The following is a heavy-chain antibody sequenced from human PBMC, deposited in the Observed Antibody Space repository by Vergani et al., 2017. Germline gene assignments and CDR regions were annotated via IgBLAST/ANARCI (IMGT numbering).Heavy chain of an antibody. CDR2: IYTSGST. CDR1: GGSISSSSYY. V-gene: IGHV4-39*07. J-gene: IGHJ6*02. D-gene: IGHD3-10*01. CDR3: AGRGSWFGDYYYYCMDV. Sequence: QLQLQESGPGLVKPSETLSLTRTVSGGSISSSSYYWGWIRQPPGKGLEWIGSIYTSGSTNYTPSLKSRGTVSVDTSKNQFSLKLSSVTAAGTAVYYCAGRGSWFGDYYYYCMDVWGQGTTVTVSS.